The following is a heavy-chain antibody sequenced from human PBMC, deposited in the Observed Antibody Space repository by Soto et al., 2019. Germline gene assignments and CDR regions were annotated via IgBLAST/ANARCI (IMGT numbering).Heavy chain of an antibody. CDR2: IIPIFGTA. CDR1: GGTFSRYG. V-gene: IGHV1-69*12. J-gene: IGHJ6*02. Sequence: QVQLVQSGAEVKKPGSPVKVSCKASGGTFSRYGISWVRQAPGQGLEWMGGIIPIFGTANYAQKFLGRVTITADESTSTAYMELSSLRSEDTAVYYCARARNDNYYYGMDVWGQGTTVTVSS. D-gene: IGHD3-22*01. CDR3: ARARNDNYYYGMDV.